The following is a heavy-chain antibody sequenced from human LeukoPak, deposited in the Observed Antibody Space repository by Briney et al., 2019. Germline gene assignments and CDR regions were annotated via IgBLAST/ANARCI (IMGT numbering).Heavy chain of an antibody. D-gene: IGHD3-22*01. Sequence: PSETPSLTGTVSGGSISSYYWSWIRQPPGKGLEWIGYIYYSGSTNYNPSLKSRVTISVDTSKNQFSLKLSSVTAADTAVYYCARYYDSSGYYYWGQGTLVTVSS. CDR1: GGSISSYY. CDR3: ARYYDSSGYYY. J-gene: IGHJ4*02. V-gene: IGHV4-59*01. CDR2: IYYSGST.